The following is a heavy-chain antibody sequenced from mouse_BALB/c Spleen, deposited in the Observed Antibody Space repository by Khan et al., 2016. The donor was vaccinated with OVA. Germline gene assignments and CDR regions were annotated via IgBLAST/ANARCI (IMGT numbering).Heavy chain of an antibody. Sequence: QVQLKESGPGLVAPSQSLSITCTVSGFSLTGYGVNWVRQPPGKGLEWLGMIWGDGNTDYNSALKSRLSISKDNSKSQVFLKMNSLQTDDTASYYCARDRYYVGRGLAYWGRGTLVTGSA. CDR3: ARDRYYVGRGLAY. D-gene: IGHD1-1*01. CDR1: GFSLTGYG. CDR2: IWGDGNT. J-gene: IGHJ3*01. V-gene: IGHV2-6-7*01.